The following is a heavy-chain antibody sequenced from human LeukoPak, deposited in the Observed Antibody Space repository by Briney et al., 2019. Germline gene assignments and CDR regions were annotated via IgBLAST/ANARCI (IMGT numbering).Heavy chain of an antibody. D-gene: IGHD3-22*01. J-gene: IGHJ4*02. CDR3: AKGFYYDSSGYYEVEYYFDY. Sequence: WGSLRLSCAASGFTFSNYGMHWVRQAPGKGLEWVAVMSYDGSNKYYADSVKGRFTISRDNSKNTLYLQMHSLRAEDTAVYYCAKGFYYDSSGYYEVEYYFDYWGQGTLVTVSS. V-gene: IGHV3-30*18. CDR1: GFTFSNYG. CDR2: MSYDGSNK.